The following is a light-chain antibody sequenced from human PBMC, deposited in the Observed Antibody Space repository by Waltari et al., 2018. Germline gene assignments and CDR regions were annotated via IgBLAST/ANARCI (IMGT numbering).Light chain of an antibody. J-gene: IGKJ1*01. Sequence: DIQITQSPSTLSASVGDRVTITCRARHSIVSWVAWYQQKPGKAPGVVMYKASSLESGVPSRFSGSESGTEFTLTITSLQPDDFATYYCQQYNSYSMWTFGQGTKVEVK. V-gene: IGKV1-5*03. CDR1: HSIVSW. CDR3: QQYNSYSMWT. CDR2: KAS.